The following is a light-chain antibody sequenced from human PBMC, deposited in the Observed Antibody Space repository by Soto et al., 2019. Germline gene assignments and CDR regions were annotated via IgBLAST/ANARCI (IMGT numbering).Light chain of an antibody. Sequence: QSVLTQPPSVSGAPGETVTISCSGSSPNIGSNAVNWYQQVPATAPKLLIYSNDQRPSGVPDRFSASKSGTSASLAISGLQSEDEADYSCATWDDSLNGPVFGGGTKPTVL. CDR3: ATWDDSLNGPV. CDR1: SPNIGSNA. J-gene: IGLJ2*01. V-gene: IGLV1-44*01. CDR2: SND.